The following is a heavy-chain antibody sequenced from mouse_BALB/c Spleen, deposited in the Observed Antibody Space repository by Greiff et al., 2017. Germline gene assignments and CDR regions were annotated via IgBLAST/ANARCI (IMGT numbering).Heavy chain of an antibody. J-gene: IGHJ3*01. Sequence: QVQLKESAAELARPGASVKMYCKASGYTFTSYTMHWVKQRPGQGLEWIGYINPSSGYTEYNQKFKDKTTLTADKSSSTAYMQLSSLTSEDSAVYYCARSYGNYPPWFADWGQGTLVTVSA. CDR3: ARSYGNYPPWFAD. D-gene: IGHD2-10*02. CDR1: GYTFTSYT. CDR2: INPSSGYT. V-gene: IGHV1-4*02.